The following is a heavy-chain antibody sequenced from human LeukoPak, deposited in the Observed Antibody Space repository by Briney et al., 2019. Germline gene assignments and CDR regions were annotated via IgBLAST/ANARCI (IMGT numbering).Heavy chain of an antibody. Sequence: PGGSLRLSCAASGFTFSNAWMSWVRQAPGKGLEWVGRIKSKTDGGTTDYAAPVKGRFTISRDDSKNTLYLQMNSPKTEDTAVYYCTTEAPGGDYYYYGMDVWGQGTTVTVSS. CDR2: IKSKTDGGTT. CDR1: GFTFSNAW. D-gene: IGHD3-10*01. CDR3: TTEAPGGDYYYYGMDV. V-gene: IGHV3-15*01. J-gene: IGHJ6*02.